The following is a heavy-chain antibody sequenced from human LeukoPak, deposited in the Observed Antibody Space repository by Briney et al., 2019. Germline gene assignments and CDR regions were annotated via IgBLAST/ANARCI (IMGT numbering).Heavy chain of an antibody. CDR3: ARDRGADIVVVPAPDY. CDR2: IIPILGIA. D-gene: IGHD2-2*01. J-gene: IGHJ4*02. Sequence: ASVKVSCKASGGTFSSYAISWVRQAPGQGLEWMGRIIPILGIANYAQKFQGRVTITADKSTSTAYMELSSLRSEDTAVYYCARDRGADIVVVPAPDYWGLGTLVTVSS. CDR1: GGTFSSYA. V-gene: IGHV1-69*04.